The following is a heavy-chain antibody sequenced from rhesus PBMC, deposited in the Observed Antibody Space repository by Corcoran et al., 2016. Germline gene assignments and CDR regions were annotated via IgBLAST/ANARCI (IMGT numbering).Heavy chain of an antibody. V-gene: IGHV1S9*01. J-gene: IGHJ4*01. D-gene: IGHD3-3*01. Sequence: QVQLVQSGAEVKKPGASVKLSCKASGSTFTSYYINWVRPAPEQVFDWMGGMNPINGNTGSAQKFQGRGTMTRDTSTSTAYMELNSLKSDDTAVYYCARDLRLVLDYWGQGVLVTVAS. CDR1: GSTFTSYY. CDR2: MNPINGNT. CDR3: ARDLRLVLDY.